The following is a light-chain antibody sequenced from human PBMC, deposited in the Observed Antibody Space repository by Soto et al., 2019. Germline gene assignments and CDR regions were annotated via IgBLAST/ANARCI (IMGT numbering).Light chain of an antibody. Sequence: QSVLTQPASVSGSSGQSTTISYTGTSSDVGGYNYVSWYQQHPGKAPKLLIYEVTNRPSGVSNRFSGSKSGNTASLTLSGLQAEDEADYYCSSYTSSRIWVFGGGTKLTVL. J-gene: IGLJ3*02. CDR2: EVT. CDR1: SSDVGGYNY. V-gene: IGLV2-14*01. CDR3: SSYTSSRIWV.